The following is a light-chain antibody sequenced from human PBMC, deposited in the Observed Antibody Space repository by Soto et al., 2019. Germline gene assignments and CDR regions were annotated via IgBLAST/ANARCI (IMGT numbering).Light chain of an antibody. J-gene: IGLJ1*01. CDR2: DVS. CDR1: NRDVGTYNS. CDR3: SSYTSSSSYV. V-gene: IGLV2-14*01. Sequence: QSVLTQPSAVSGSPGQSIALPLPRTNRDVGTYNSVSWYQQYPGKAPKLMIHDVSNRPSGVSDRFSGSKSGNTASLTISGLQSEDEADYYCSSYTSSSSYVFGSGTKVTVL.